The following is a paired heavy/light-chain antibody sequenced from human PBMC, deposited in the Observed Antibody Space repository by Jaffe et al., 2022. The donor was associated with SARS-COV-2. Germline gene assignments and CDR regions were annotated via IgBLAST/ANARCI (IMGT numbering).Heavy chain of an antibody. Sequence: EVKLVESGGLAVQPGGSLRLSCVASGFTFSDYTMHWIRQAPGKGLEWVSLFSWDGTTSFYADSVRGRFTISRDNSENSLYLQLSSLRTEDSALYYCARGESWESVGDEVFDVWGQGTVVTVS. CDR2: FSWDGTTS. CDR3: ARGESWESVGDEVFDV. V-gene: IGHV3-43*01. J-gene: IGHJ3*01. D-gene: IGHD3-16*01. CDR1: GFTFSDYT.
Light chain of an antibody. CDR2: KAS. V-gene: IGKV1-5*03. CDR1: QSFTNW. J-gene: IGKJ2*01. Sequence: DTQMTQSPSTLSASVGDTVTITCRASQSFTNWLAWYQQKPGKAPKVLISKASALEAGVPSRFSGDASGTQFTLTISNLQPDDFATYYCQQYYSYPFTFGQGTKLEIK. CDR3: QQYYSYPFT.